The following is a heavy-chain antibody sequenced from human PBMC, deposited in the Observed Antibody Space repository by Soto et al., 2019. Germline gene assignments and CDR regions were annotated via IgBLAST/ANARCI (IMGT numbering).Heavy chain of an antibody. CDR2: IKSNADGGAT. D-gene: IGHD5-12*01. CDR1: GFTLTKAS. J-gene: IGHJ5*02. Sequence: GGSLRLSCAASGFTLTKASMSWVRQAPGKGLEWVGHIKSNADGGATDYAAPVKGRFTISRDDSKNTLYLQMNSLKTEDTAVYYCTTATVEMATNPNWFDPWGEGTLVTVS. V-gene: IGHV3-15*01. CDR3: TTATVEMATNPNWFDP.